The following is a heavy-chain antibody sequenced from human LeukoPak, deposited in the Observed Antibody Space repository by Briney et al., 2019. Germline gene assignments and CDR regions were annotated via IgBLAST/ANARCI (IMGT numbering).Heavy chain of an antibody. CDR2: INPNSGGT. CDR3: ARDFGYSYGHYYFDY. Sequence: ASVKVSCKASGYTLTGYYMHWVRQAPGQGLEWMGRINPNSGGTNYAQKFQGRVTMTRDTSISTAYMELSRLRSDDTAVYYCARDFGYSYGHYYFDYWGQGTLVTVSS. D-gene: IGHD5-18*01. V-gene: IGHV1-2*06. CDR1: GYTLTGYY. J-gene: IGHJ4*02.